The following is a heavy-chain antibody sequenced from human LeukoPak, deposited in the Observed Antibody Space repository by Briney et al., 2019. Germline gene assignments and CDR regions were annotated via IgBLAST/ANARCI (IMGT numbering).Heavy chain of an antibody. CDR2: INPNSGGT. Sequence: TVNVSCKASGYTFTGYYMHWVRQAPGQGLEWMGWINPNSGGTNYAQKFQGRVTMTRDTSISTAYMELSRLRSDDTAVYYCARGGYDSSGYPLVFDYWGQGTLVTVSS. D-gene: IGHD3-22*01. CDR1: GYTFTGYY. CDR3: ARGGYDSSGYPLVFDY. J-gene: IGHJ4*02. V-gene: IGHV1-2*02.